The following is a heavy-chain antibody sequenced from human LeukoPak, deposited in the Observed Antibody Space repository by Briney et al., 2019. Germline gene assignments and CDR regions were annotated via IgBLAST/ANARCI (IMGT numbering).Heavy chain of an antibody. J-gene: IGHJ3*02. Sequence: PAETLSLTCSVSGGSITSSSYYCAWIRQPPGKGLEWIGRIYYSGGTYYNPSLKSRLTISLGTSKNKFSLKLNSVTAADTAVYYCARGGGAGRAFDIWGQGTMVTASS. CDR2: IYYSGGT. V-gene: IGHV4-39*01. CDR1: GGSITSSSYY. CDR3: ARGGGAGRAFDI. D-gene: IGHD1-26*01.